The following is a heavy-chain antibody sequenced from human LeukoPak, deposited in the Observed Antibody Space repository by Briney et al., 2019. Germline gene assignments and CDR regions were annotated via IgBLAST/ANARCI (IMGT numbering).Heavy chain of an antibody. V-gene: IGHV3-73*01. J-gene: IGHJ4*02. CDR1: GFTFSGSA. D-gene: IGHD2-21*01. CDR3: TTLPGLVDGGGWLDY. CDR2: IRSKANSYAT. Sequence: GGSLRRSCAASGFTFSGSAMHWVRQASGKGLEWIGRIRSKANSYATTYGASVKGRFTISRDDSENTAYLQMNSLKIEDTAVYYCTTLPGLVDGGGWLDYWGQGTLVTVSS.